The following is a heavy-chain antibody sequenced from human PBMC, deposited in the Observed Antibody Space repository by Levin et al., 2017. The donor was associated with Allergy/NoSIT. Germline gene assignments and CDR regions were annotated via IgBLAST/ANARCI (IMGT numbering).Heavy chain of an antibody. V-gene: IGHV4-34*01. CDR3: ARGYSAYQDLGIAVAGHYFDY. J-gene: IGHJ4*02. CDR2: INHSGST. D-gene: IGHD6-19*01. Sequence: SETLSLTCAVYGGSFSGYYWSWIRQPPGKGLEWIGEINHSGSTNYNPSLKSRVTISVDTSKNQFSLKLSSVTAADTAVYYCARGYSAYQDLGIAVAGHYFDYWGQGTLVTVSS. CDR1: GGSFSGYY.